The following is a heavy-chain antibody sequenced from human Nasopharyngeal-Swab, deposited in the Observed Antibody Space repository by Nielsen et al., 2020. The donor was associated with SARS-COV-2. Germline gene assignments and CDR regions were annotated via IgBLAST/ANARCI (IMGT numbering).Heavy chain of an antibody. Sequence: GESLKISCAASGFTFSSYSMNWVRQAPGKGPEWVSYISSSSSTIYYADSVKGRFTISRDNAKNSLYLQMNSLRAEDTAVYYCARVNRFPYYYYYMDVWGKGTTVTVSS. V-gene: IGHV3-48*04. D-gene: IGHD2-21*01. CDR3: ARVNRFPYYYYYMDV. CDR2: ISSSSSTI. CDR1: GFTFSSYS. J-gene: IGHJ6*03.